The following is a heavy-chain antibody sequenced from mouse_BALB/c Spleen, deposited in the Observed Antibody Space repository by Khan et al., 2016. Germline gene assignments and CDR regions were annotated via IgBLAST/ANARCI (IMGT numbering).Heavy chain of an antibody. V-gene: IGHV1S137*01. CDR2: ISTHSNNT. CDR1: GYTFSDYA. Sequence: QVQLQQSGPELVRPGVSVKISCKGSGYTFSDYAIHWVKQSHAKSLEWIGVISTHSNNTKYNQKFKGKVTMTVDKSSSTAYMELARLTSDDSAIHYCARVIYHDYIVADYYGMDYWGQGTSVTVSS. D-gene: IGHD2-4*01. CDR3: ARVIYHDYIVADYYGMDY. J-gene: IGHJ4*01.